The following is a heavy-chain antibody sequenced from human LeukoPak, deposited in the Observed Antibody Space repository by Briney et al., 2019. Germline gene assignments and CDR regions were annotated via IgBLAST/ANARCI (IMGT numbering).Heavy chain of an antibody. CDR1: GGSISSYY. V-gene: IGHV4-59*01. D-gene: IGHD3-10*01. CDR3: ARVVRGVLPDY. J-gene: IGHJ4*02. CDR2: IYYSGST. Sequence: KPSETLSLTCTVSGGSISSYYWSWIRQPPGKGLEWIGYIYYSGSTNYNPSLKSRVTISVDTSKNQFSLKLSSVTAADTAVYYCARVVRGVLPDYWGQGTLVTVSS.